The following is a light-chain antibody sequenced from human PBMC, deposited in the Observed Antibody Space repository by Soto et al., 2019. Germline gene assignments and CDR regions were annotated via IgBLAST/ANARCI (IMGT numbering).Light chain of an antibody. CDR3: QQRSNWPRT. J-gene: IGKJ2*01. CDR1: QSVRSGY. Sequence: DIVLEQSPGTLSLSPGESATLSCRASQSVRSGYLAWYQQKPGQAPRLLIYDVSNRATGIPARFSGSGSGTDFTLTISSLEPEDFAVYYCQQRSNWPRTFGQGTKLEIK. CDR2: DVS. V-gene: IGKV3-11*01.